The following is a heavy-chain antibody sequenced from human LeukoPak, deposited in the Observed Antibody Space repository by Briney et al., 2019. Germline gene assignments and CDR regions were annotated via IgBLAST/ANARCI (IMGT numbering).Heavy chain of an antibody. V-gene: IGHV1-2*02. J-gene: IGHJ4*02. D-gene: IGHD5-24*01. CDR2: INPNSGGT. CDR1: GYSFTGFY. Sequence: ASVKVSCKASGYSFTGFYLHWVRQAPGQGLEWMGWINPNSGGTDSAQKFQGRITMTRDTSTSTVYMELSSLTSDDTAVYYCARVEMVTNFQFYYFDLWGPGTLVIVSS. CDR3: ARVEMVTNFQFYYFDL.